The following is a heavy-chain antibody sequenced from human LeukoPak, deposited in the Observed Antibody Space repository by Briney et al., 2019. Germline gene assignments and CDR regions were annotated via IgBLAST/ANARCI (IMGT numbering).Heavy chain of an antibody. Sequence: GRSLRLSCTASGFTLGDYLMSWFRQAPGKGLEWIGFISGGTTEYAASVKGRFTISRDDSTSIAYLQMNSLTTEDTAVYYCSRGSGWLSVYWGQGTLVTVSS. J-gene: IGHJ4*02. CDR3: SRGSGWLSVY. V-gene: IGHV3-49*03. CDR2: ISGGTT. D-gene: IGHD6-19*01. CDR1: GFTLGDYL.